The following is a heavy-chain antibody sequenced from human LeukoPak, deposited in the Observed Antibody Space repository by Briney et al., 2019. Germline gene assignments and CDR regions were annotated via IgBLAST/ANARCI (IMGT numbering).Heavy chain of an antibody. CDR3: AKGGKIRNWNYYQAKPVY. V-gene: IGHV3-30*18. CDR2: ISYDGPNK. J-gene: IGHJ4*02. D-gene: IGHD1-7*01. CDR1: GFTFSSSA. Sequence: PGGSLRLSCAASGFTFSSSAMSWVRQAPGKGLEWVAVISYDGPNKYYADSVKGRFTISRDNSKNTLYLQMNSLRAEDTAVYYCAKGGKIRNWNYYQAKPVYWGQGTLVTVSS.